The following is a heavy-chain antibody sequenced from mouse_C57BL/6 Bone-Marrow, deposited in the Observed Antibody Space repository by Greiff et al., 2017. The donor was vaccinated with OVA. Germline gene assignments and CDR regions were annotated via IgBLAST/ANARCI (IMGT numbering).Heavy chain of an antibody. CDR1: GFNIKNTY. Sequence: VQLQQSVAELVRPGASVKLSCTASGFNIKNTYMHWVKQRPEQGLEWIGRIDPANGNTKYAPKFQGKATITADTSSNTAYLQLSSLTSADTAIYYCAPLFYCGPRVWFAYWGQGTLVTVSA. CDR2: IDPANGNT. V-gene: IGHV14-3*01. D-gene: IGHD2-1*01. CDR3: APLFYCGPRVWFAY. J-gene: IGHJ3*01.